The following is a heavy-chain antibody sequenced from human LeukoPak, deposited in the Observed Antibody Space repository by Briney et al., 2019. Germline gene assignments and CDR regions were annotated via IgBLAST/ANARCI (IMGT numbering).Heavy chain of an antibody. Sequence: SETLSLTCTVSGGSISSYYWSWIRQPPGKGLEWIGYIYYSGSTNYNPSLKSRVTISVDTSKNQFSLRLSSVTAADTALYYCARHSSGIAVAGTKFDYWGQGTLVTVSS. J-gene: IGHJ4*02. D-gene: IGHD6-19*01. CDR2: IYYSGST. V-gene: IGHV4-59*08. CDR1: GGSISSYY. CDR3: ARHSSGIAVAGTKFDY.